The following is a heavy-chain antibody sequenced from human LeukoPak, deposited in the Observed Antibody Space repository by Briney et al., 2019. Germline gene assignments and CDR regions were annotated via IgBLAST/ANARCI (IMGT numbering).Heavy chain of an antibody. V-gene: IGHV3-23*01. D-gene: IGHD3-22*01. Sequence: PGRSLRLSCAASGFTFSSYGMHWVRQAPGKGLEWVSAISGSGGSTYYADSVKGRFTISRDNSKNTLYLQMNSLRAEDTAVYYCAKYYYDSSGSSSGFDIWGQGTMVTVSS. J-gene: IGHJ3*02. CDR3: AKYYYDSSGSSSGFDI. CDR1: GFTFSSYG. CDR2: ISGSGGST.